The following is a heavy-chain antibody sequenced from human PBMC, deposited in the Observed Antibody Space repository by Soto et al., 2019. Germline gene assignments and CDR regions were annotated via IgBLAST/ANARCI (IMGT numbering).Heavy chain of an antibody. CDR3: ARDRVAAARQYYDY. CDR2: ISSSSSYT. V-gene: IGHV3-11*06. J-gene: IGHJ4*02. D-gene: IGHD6-13*01. Sequence: GGSLRLSCAASGFTFSDYYMSWIRQAPGKGLEWVSYISSSSSYTNYADSVKGRFTISRDNAKNSLYLQMNSLRAEDTAVYYCARDRVAAARQYYDYWGQGTLVTVSS. CDR1: GFTFSDYY.